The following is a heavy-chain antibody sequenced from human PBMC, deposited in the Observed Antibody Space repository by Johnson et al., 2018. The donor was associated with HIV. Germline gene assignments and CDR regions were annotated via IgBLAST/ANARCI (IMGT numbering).Heavy chain of an antibody. CDR2: ISSNGGST. V-gene: IGHV3-64*01. Sequence: EVQLVESGGGLVQPGGSLRLSCAASGFTFSSYAMHWVRQAPGKGLEYVSAISSNGGSTYYANSVKGRFTVSRDDSKNTLFLQMNSLRAEDTAVYYCARDSARTYYYGSGSPPSAFDIWGQGTMVTVSS. CDR1: GFTFSSYA. J-gene: IGHJ3*02. D-gene: IGHD3-10*01. CDR3: ARDSARTYYYGSGSPPSAFDI.